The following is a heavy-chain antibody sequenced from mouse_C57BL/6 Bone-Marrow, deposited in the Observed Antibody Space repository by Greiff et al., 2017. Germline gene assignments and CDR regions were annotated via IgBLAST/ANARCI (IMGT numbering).Heavy chain of an antibody. CDR2: INPSSGYT. CDR1: GYTFTSYW. V-gene: IGHV1-7*01. CDR3: ARYPPRYGSRWYVDV. J-gene: IGHJ1*03. D-gene: IGHD1-1*01. Sequence: QVQLQQSGAELAKPGASVKLSCKASGYTFTSYWMHWVKQRPGQGLEWIGYINPSSGYTKYNQKFKDKATLTADKSSSTAYLQLSSLTYEDSAVYYCARYPPRYGSRWYVDVWGTGTAVTVSS.